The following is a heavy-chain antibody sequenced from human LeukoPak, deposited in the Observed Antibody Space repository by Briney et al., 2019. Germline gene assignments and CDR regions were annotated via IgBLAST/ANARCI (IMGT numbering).Heavy chain of an antibody. CDR2: IIPIFGTA. CDR1: GGTFSSYA. Sequence: SVKVSCKASGGTFSSYAISWVRQAPGHGLEWIGGIIPIFGTANYAQKFQGRVTITTDESTRTAYMELSSLRSEDTAVYYCARGGVILTGYSTSVAFDIWGQGTMVTVSS. CDR3: ARGGVILTGYSTSVAFDI. J-gene: IGHJ3*02. D-gene: IGHD3-9*01. V-gene: IGHV1-69*05.